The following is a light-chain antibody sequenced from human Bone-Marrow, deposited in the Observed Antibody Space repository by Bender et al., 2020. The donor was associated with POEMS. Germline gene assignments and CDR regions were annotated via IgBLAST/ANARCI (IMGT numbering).Light chain of an antibody. Sequence: QSVLTQPPSVSGAPGQRVTISCTGSSSNIGAGYDVHWYQYLPGAAPKLLISGNNNRPSGVPDRFSASKSGTSASLAITGLQAEDEADYYCSSYAGFNKMLFGGGTNLTVL. V-gene: IGLV1-40*01. CDR2: GNN. CDR3: SSYAGFNKML. J-gene: IGLJ2*01. CDR1: SSNIGAGYD.